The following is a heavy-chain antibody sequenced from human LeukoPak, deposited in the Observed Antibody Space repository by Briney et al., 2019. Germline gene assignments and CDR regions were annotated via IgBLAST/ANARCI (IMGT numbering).Heavy chain of an antibody. V-gene: IGHV3-21*01. CDR1: GFTFSGYN. D-gene: IGHD3-9*01. CDR2: ISSRGSNI. CDR3: ARDGLTGYYKGYYYYIDV. Sequence: GGSLRLSCVASGFTFSGYNMNWVRQAPGKGLEWVSSISSRGSNIYYADSVKGRFTISTDNAKSSPYLQLNSLRAEDTAVYYCARDGLTGYYKGYYYYIDVWGKGTTVTVSS. J-gene: IGHJ6*03.